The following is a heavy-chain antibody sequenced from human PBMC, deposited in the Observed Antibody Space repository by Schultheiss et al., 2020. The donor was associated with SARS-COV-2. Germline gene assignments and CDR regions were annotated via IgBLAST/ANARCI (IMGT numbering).Heavy chain of an antibody. Sequence: WGSLRLSCAASGFTVSSNYMSWVRQAPGKGLEWVSVIYSGGSTYYADSVKGRFTISRDNSKNTLYLQMNSLRAEDTAVYYCARDRGRITMIVVPFDPWGQGTLVTVSS. D-gene: IGHD3-22*01. CDR2: IYSGGST. V-gene: IGHV3-66*01. CDR3: ARDRGRITMIVVPFDP. J-gene: IGHJ5*02. CDR1: GFTVSSNY.